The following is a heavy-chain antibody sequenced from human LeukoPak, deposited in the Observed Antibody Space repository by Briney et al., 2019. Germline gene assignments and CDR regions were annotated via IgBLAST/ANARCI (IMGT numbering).Heavy chain of an antibody. V-gene: IGHV1-46*01. J-gene: IGHJ4*02. CDR1: GYTFTSYY. CDR3: ARDLERLDY. CDR2: INPSGGST. D-gene: IGHD6-25*01. Sequence: ASVKVSCKASGYTFTSYYMHWVRQAPGQGLEWMGIINPSGGSTSYAQKFQGRGTMTRDTSTSTVYMDLSSLISEDTAVYYCARDLERLDYWGQGTLVTVSS.